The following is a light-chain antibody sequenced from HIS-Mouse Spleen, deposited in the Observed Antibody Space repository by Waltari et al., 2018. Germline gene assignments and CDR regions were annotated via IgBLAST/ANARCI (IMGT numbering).Light chain of an antibody. CDR2: EDS. V-gene: IGLV3-10*01. CDR3: YSTDSSGNHRV. Sequence: SYELTQPPSVSVSSGQTARITCSGDALPKKYAYWYQQKSGQAPVLVIYEDSKRPSGIPGRLSGSSSGTMATLTISGAQVEDEADYYCYSTDSSGNHRVFGGGTKLTVL. J-gene: IGLJ2*01. CDR1: ALPKKY.